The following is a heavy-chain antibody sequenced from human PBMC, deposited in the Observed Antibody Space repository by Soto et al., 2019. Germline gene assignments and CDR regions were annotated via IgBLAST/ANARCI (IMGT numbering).Heavy chain of an antibody. Sequence: QVQLVESGGGVVQPGRSLRLSCAASGFTFSSYAMHWVRQAPGKGLEWVAVISYDGSNKYYADSVKGRFTISRDNSKNTLYLQMNSLRAEDTAVYYCARGSVVVTAPGMDVW. J-gene: IGHJ6*01. CDR3: ARGSVVVTAPGMDV. V-gene: IGHV3-30-3*01. CDR1: GFTFSSYA. D-gene: IGHD2-21*02. CDR2: ISYDGSNK.